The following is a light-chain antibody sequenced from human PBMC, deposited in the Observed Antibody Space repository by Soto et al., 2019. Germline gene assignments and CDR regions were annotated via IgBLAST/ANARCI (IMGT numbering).Light chain of an antibody. J-gene: IGKJ1*01. Sequence: DIQMTQSPSSLSASVGDRVTITCRASQGISNYLAWYQQKPRKVPNLLIYAAYTLQSGVPSRYSGSVSGTDFTLTLSRLQREDVATYYCQKYNNRLWTFGQGTKVESK. V-gene: IGKV1-27*01. CDR1: QGISNY. CDR3: QKYNNRLWT. CDR2: AAY.